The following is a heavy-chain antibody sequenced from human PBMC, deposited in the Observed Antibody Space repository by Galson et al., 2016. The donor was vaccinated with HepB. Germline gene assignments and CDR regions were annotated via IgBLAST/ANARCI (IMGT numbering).Heavy chain of an antibody. J-gene: IGHJ4*02. Sequence: SLRLSCAASGFTFSSYAMHWVRQAPGKGLDWVAAISYDGSEKYYADSVKGRFTISRDNSMNTLYLQMSSLRAEDTAVYYCARDYSPTVYLDYWGQGTRVTVSS. CDR1: GFTFSSYA. CDR2: ISYDGSEK. CDR3: ARDYSPTVYLDY. D-gene: IGHD2-15*01. V-gene: IGHV3-30*04.